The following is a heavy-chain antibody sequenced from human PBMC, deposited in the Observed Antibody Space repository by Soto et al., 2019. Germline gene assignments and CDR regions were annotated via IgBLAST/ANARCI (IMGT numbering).Heavy chain of an antibody. CDR3: ARARGWFDP. CDR2: INPTDGAT. Sequence: QVQLVQSGAEVKKPGASVKISCKASGYTFTTYYIHWVRQAPGQGLEWMGIINPTDGATTYAQTYQGRVIMTVDTSASIVYMELSSLRSEDTAVYYCARARGWFDPCGQGTLVTVSS. J-gene: IGHJ5*02. CDR1: GYTFTTYY. V-gene: IGHV1-46*01. D-gene: IGHD3-10*01.